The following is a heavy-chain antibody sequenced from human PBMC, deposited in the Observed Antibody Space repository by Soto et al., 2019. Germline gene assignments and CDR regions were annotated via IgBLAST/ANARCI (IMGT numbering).Heavy chain of an antibody. CDR1: GYTFTSYD. CDR2: MNPNSGNT. J-gene: IGHJ4*02. CDR3: ARARGDYDILTGYYRRYYFDY. V-gene: IGHV1-8*01. D-gene: IGHD3-9*01. Sequence: GASVKVSCKASGYTFTSYDINWVRQATGQGLEWMGWMNPNSGNTGYAQKFQGRVTMTRNTSISTAYMELSSLRSEDTAVYYCARARGDYDILTGYYRRYYFDYWGQGTLVTVSS.